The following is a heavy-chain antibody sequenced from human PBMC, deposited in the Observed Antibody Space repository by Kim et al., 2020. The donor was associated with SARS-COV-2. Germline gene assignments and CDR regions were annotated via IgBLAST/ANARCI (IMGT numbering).Heavy chain of an antibody. CDR3: ARAHGDGYNAFDY. J-gene: IGHJ4*02. Sequence: YADSVKGRFTISRDNAKNTLYLQMNSLRAEDTAVYYCARAHGDGYNAFDYWGQGTLVTVSS. V-gene: IGHV3-74*01. D-gene: IGHD5-12*01.